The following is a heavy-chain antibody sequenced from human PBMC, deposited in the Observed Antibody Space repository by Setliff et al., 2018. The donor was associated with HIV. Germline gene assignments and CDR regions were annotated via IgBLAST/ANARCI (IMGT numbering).Heavy chain of an antibody. J-gene: IGHJ4*02. V-gene: IGHV4-39*07. CDR2: IIHSGGT. CDR1: GGSISSTSYY. D-gene: IGHD2-15*01. CDR3: ARGGLGVVGAIDY. Sequence: SETLSLTCTVSGGSISSTSYYWGWIRQPPGTGLEWIGEIIHSGGTNYNRSLKSRVTISVDTSKNQFSLNLSSVTAADTAVYYCARGGLGVVGAIDYWSQGTLVTVSS.